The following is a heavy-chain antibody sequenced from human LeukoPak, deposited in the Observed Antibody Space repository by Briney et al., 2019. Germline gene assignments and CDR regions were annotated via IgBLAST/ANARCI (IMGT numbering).Heavy chain of an antibody. CDR1: GFTFSSYS. D-gene: IGHD2-2*01. CDR3: ARDRPRRVVPADLDY. V-gene: IGHV3-21*01. CDR2: ISSSSSYI. J-gene: IGHJ4*02. Sequence: GGSLRLSCAASGFTFSSYSMNRVRQAPGKGLEWVSSISSSSSYIYYADSVKGRFTISRDNAKNSLYLQMNSLRAEDTAVYYCARDRPRRVVPADLDYWGQGTLVTVSS.